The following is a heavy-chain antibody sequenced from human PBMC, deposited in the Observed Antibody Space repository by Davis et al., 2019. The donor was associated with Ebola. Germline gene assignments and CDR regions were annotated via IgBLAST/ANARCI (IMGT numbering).Heavy chain of an antibody. J-gene: IGHJ6*02. CDR2: INPRGGST. Sequence: ASVKVSCKASGYTFTSYYMHWVRQAPGQGLEWMGIINPRGGSTSYAQKFQGRVTITADKSTSTAYMELSSLRSEDTAVYYCARVLRNYGMDVWGQGTTVTVSS. CDR3: ARVLRNYGMDV. V-gene: IGHV1-46*01. CDR1: GYTFTSYY.